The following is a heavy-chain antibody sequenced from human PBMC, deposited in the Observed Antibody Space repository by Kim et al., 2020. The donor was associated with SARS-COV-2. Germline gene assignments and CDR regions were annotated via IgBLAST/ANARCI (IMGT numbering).Heavy chain of an antibody. CDR1: GGSISSSSYY. CDR2: IYYSGST. V-gene: IGHV4-39*01. D-gene: IGHD3-22*01. J-gene: IGHJ5*02. CDR3: ARHKWLFNWFDP. Sequence: SETLSLTCTVSGGSISSSSYYWGWIRQPPGKGLEWIGSIYYSGSTYYNPSLKSRVTISVDTSKNQFSLKLSSVTAADTAVYYCARHKWLFNWFDPWGQGTLVTVSS.